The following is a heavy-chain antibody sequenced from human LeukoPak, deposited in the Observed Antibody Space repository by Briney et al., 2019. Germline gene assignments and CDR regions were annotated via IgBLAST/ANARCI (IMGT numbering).Heavy chain of an antibody. CDR2: IYYTGST. CDR1: NGSISSYY. J-gene: IGHJ5*02. D-gene: IGHD4-17*01. V-gene: IGHV4-59*01. Sequence: SETLSLTCTVSNGSISSYYWSWIRQPPGNGLEWIGYIYYTGSTNYNPSLKSRVTISVDTSKNHFSLKLSSVTAADTAVYYCARGDGDYGWFDPWGQGTLVTVSS. CDR3: ARGDGDYGWFDP.